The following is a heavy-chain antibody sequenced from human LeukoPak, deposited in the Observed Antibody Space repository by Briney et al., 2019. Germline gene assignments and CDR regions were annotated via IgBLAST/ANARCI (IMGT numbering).Heavy chain of an antibody. V-gene: IGHV3-53*01. CDR3: ARGYCSSTSCYKGGFDY. CDR2: IYTDGST. Sequence: PGGSLRLSCAASGFTVSSNYMSWVRQAPGKGLEWVSVIYTDGSTYYADSVKGRFTISRDNSKNTLYLQMNSLRAEDTAVYYCARGYCSSTSCYKGGFDYWGQGTLVTVSS. CDR1: GFTVSSNY. D-gene: IGHD2-2*02. J-gene: IGHJ4*02.